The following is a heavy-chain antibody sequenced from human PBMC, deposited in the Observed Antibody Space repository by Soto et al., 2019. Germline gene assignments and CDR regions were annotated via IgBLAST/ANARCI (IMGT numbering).Heavy chain of an antibody. CDR1: GFTFSTYS. V-gene: IGHV3-48*01. CDR3: AKAPHYYDTSTYGS. Sequence: GGSLRLSCAASGFTFSTYSMNWVRQAPGKGLEWVSYISSSSSTIFYTDSVKGRFTVSRDNAKNTLYLQMDSLRAEDTAVYYCAKAPHYYDTSTYGSWGQGTQVTVSS. J-gene: IGHJ4*02. CDR2: ISSSSSTI. D-gene: IGHD3-22*01.